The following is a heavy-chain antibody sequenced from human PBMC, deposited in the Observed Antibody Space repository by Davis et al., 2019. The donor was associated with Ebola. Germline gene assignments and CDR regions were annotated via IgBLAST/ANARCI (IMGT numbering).Heavy chain of an antibody. D-gene: IGHD6-6*01. Sequence: MPSETLSLTCTVSGGSISTYYWSWIRQPPGKGLEYIGYITYSGSTNYNPSLKSRVTMSVDTSKNQFTLTLSSVTAADTAVYYCARGHTITAVSNWFDPWGQGTLVTVSS. CDR1: GGSISTYY. V-gene: IGHV4-59*01. CDR2: ITYSGST. J-gene: IGHJ5*02. CDR3: ARGHTITAVSNWFDP.